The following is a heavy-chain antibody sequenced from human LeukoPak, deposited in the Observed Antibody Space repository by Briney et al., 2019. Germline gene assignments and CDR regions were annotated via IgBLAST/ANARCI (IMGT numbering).Heavy chain of an antibody. J-gene: IGHJ4*02. CDR3: ARDHGRMVRGVIIG. Sequence: GGSLRLSCAASGFTFSSYAMSWVRQAPGKGLEWVSAISGSSGSTYYADSVKGRFTISRDNSKNTLYLQMNSLRAEDTAVYYCARDHGRMVRGVIIGWGQGTLVTVSS. V-gene: IGHV3-23*01. CDR2: ISGSSGST. D-gene: IGHD3-10*01. CDR1: GFTFSSYA.